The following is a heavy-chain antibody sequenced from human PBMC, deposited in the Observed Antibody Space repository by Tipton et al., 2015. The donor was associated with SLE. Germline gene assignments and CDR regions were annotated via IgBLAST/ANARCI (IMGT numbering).Heavy chain of an antibody. CDR3: ARDTYGYDSSGYYPDYFDY. CDR1: GGSISSSSYY. V-gene: IGHV4-39*07. CDR2: IYYSGGT. Sequence: TLSLTCTVSGGSISSSSYYWVWIRQPPGMGLWWIGCIYYSGGTYYNPSLKSRVTISVDTSKNQVSLKLRSVTAADTAVYYCARDTYGYDSSGYYPDYFDYWCQGTLVTVSS. J-gene: IGHJ4*02. D-gene: IGHD3-22*01.